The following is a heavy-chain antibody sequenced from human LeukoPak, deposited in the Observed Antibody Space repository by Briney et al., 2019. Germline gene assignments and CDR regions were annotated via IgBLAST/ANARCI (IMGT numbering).Heavy chain of an antibody. CDR3: ARKKGGSGWPFDY. J-gene: IGHJ4*02. V-gene: IGHV5-51*01. CDR2: IYPGDSDT. Sequence: GESLKISCKGSGYSFSNYWFGWVRQMPGKGLEWMGIIYPGDSDTRYSPSFQGQVTISADKSNSTAYLQWSSLKASDTAMYYCARKKGGSGWPFDYWGQGTLVTVSS. D-gene: IGHD6-25*01. CDR1: GYSFSNYW.